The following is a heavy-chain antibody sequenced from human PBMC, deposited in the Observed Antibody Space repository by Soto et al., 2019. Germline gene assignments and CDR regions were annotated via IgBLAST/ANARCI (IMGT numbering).Heavy chain of an antibody. J-gene: IGHJ4*02. Sequence: XGSLILSCAVAGFSFGSYWMSWVRQAPGKGLDWLASIKDDGSERYYLDSVKGRFTISRDNAKDSLSLQMNSLRGEDTAFYYCARDVGPVTIFGDALSGYFDFWGQGTLVTLS. CDR2: IKDDGSER. D-gene: IGHD3-3*01. CDR1: GFSFGSYW. CDR3: ARDVGPVTIFGDALSGYFDF. V-gene: IGHV3-7*03.